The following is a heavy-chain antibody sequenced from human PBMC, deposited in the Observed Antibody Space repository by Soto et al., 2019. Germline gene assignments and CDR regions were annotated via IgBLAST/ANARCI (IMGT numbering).Heavy chain of an antibody. V-gene: IGHV4-61*01. CDR1: GGSVSSVSYY. D-gene: IGHD5-18*01. J-gene: IGHJ5*02. CDR3: ARDPRWEYSYGYSS. CDR2: IYYSGST. Sequence: TLSLTCTVSGGSVSSVSYYWSWIRQPPGKGLEWIGYIYYSGSTNYNPSLKRRVTISVDTSKNQFSLKLSSLTAAATAVYYCARDPRWEYSYGYSSWGQGTLFTVSS.